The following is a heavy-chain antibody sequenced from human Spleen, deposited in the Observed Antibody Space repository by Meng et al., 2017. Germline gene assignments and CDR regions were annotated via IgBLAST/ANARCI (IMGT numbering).Heavy chain of an antibody. Sequence: LSLTCAASGFSVRSSYVSWVRQAPAKGLEWVSTIYSGGSTYYADSVKGRFTISRDNSKNTLYLQMNSLRAEDTAVYYCVRAGNSWYQLEYWGQGTLVTVSS. J-gene: IGHJ4*02. V-gene: IGHV3-53*01. D-gene: IGHD6-13*01. CDR1: GFSVRSSY. CDR2: IYSGGST. CDR3: VRAGNSWYQLEY.